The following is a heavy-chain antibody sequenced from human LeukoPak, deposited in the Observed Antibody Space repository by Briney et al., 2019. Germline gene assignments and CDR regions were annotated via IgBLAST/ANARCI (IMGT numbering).Heavy chain of an antibody. V-gene: IGHV3-9*01. CDR3: AKDLASTVVTPYWYFDL. CDR1: GFTFDDYA. CDR2: ISWNSGSI. D-gene: IGHD4-23*01. Sequence: GRSLRLSCAASGFTFDDYAVHWVRQAPGKGLEWVSGISWNSGSIGYADSVKGRFTISRDNAKNSLYLQMNSLRAEDTALYYCAKDLASTVVTPYWYFDLWGRGTLVTVSS. J-gene: IGHJ2*01.